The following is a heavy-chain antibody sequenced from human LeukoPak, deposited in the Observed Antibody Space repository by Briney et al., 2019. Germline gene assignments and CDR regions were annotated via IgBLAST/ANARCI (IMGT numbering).Heavy chain of an antibody. CDR3: ARGLAYCGGDCYRALDY. Sequence: GGFLRLSCAASGFTFSSSAMSWVRQAPGKGLEWVSYISSSASSIYYADSVRGRFTISRDNAKNSLYLQMNSLRDEDTAVYYCARGLAYCGGDCYRALDYWGQGTLVTVSS. V-gene: IGHV3-48*02. CDR1: GFTFSSSA. CDR2: ISSSASSI. J-gene: IGHJ4*02. D-gene: IGHD2-21*02.